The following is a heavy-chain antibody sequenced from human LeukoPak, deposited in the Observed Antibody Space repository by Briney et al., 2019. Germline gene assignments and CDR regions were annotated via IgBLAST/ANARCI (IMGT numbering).Heavy chain of an antibody. V-gene: IGHV3-11*04. J-gene: IGHJ4*02. CDR2: ISSSGSTI. CDR1: GFTFSDYY. D-gene: IGHD6-13*01. CDR3: ARDSLYLRSWFDY. Sequence: GGSLRLSCAASGFTFSDYYMSWIRQAPGKGLEWVSYISSSGSTIYYADSVKGRFTISRDNAKNSLYLQMNSLRAEDTAVYYCARDSLYLRSWFDYWGQGTLVTVSS.